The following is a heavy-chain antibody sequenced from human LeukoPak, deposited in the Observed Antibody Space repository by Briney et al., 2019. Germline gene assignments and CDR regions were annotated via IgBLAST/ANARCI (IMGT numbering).Heavy chain of an antibody. CDR2: IYYSGST. D-gene: IGHD6-19*01. V-gene: IGHV4-59*12. Sequence: PSETLSLTWTVSGGSISSYYWSWIRQPPGKGLEWIGYIYYSGSTNYNPSLKSRVTISVDTSKNQFSLKLSSVTAADTAVYYCARDLSVVAVATGNDAFDIWGQGTMVTVSS. J-gene: IGHJ3*02. CDR3: ARDLSVVAVATGNDAFDI. CDR1: GGSISSYY.